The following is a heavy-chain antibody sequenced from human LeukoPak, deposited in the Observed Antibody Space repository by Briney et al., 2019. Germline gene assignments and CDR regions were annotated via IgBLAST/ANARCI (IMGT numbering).Heavy chain of an antibody. J-gene: IGHJ4*02. CDR2: ISYDGSNK. CDR1: GFTFSSYA. V-gene: IGHV3-30-3*01. D-gene: IGHD5-12*01. Sequence: GGSLRLSCAASGFTFSSYAMHWVRQAPGKGLEWVAVISYDGSNKYYADSVKGRFTISRDNSKNTLYLQMNSLRAEDTAVYYCARPPRYRSGYDYFDYWGQGTLVTVSS. CDR3: ARPPRYRSGYDYFDY.